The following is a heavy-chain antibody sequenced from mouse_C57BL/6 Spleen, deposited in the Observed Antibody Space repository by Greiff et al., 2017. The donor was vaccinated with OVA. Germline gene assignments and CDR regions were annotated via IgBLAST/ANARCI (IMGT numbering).Heavy chain of an antibody. CDR2: IDPSDSYT. CDR1: GYTFTSYW. J-gene: IGHJ4*01. CDR3: ARGANYPYAMDY. D-gene: IGHD2-1*01. Sequence: QVQLQQPGAELVMPGASVKLSCTASGYTFTSYWMHWVQQRPGQGLEWIGEIDPSDSYTNYNQKFQGKFTLSVDNSYNTAYLQISRLTSEDSAVYYSARGANYPYAMDYWGQGTSVTVSS. V-gene: IGHV1-69*01.